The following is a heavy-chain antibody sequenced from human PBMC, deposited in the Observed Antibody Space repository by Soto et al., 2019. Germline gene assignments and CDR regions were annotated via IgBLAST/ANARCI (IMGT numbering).Heavy chain of an antibody. J-gene: IGHJ5*01. CDR1: GFTFSNAW. D-gene: IGHD3-22*01. CDR2: IKSKTDGGTT. Sequence: GGSLRLSCAASGFTFSNAWMNWVRQAPGKGLEWVGRIKSKTDGGTTDYAAPVKGRFTISRDDSKNTLYLQMNSLKTEDTAVYYCTTDGTYYFDSSGLENWFDSWGQGTLVTVSS. CDR3: TTDGTYYFDSSGLENWFDS. V-gene: IGHV3-15*07.